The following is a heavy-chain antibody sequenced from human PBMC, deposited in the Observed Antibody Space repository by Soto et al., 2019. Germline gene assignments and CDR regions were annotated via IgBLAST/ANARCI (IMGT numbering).Heavy chain of an antibody. CDR2: MKPKSGNT. V-gene: IGHV1-8*01. CDR3: ARGKPTIAVADYYYYYSMGI. CDR1: RYTFASFD. Sequence: AAVNVSYKASRYTFASFDIIWVQQATGQGGEGWGWMKPKSGNTGYAKKLQGRVTMTRNTSISTAYLELSTMRSEDTAVYYCARGKPTIAVADYYYYYSMGISGKGTTVTLSS. J-gene: IGHJ6*03. D-gene: IGHD6-19*01.